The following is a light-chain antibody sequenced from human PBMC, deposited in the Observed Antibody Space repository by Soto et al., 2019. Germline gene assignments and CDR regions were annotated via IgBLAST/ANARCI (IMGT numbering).Light chain of an antibody. CDR1: QSISSF. CDR2: AAS. CDR3: HQSYGTPPT. J-gene: IGKJ1*01. Sequence: DIQMTQSPSSLSASVGDRVTITCRASQSISSFLNWYQQKPGKAPKLLIYAASSLQGGVPSRFSGSGSGTDFTLTISSLQPEDFTTYSCHQSYGTPPTFGQGTKVEVK. V-gene: IGKV1-39*01.